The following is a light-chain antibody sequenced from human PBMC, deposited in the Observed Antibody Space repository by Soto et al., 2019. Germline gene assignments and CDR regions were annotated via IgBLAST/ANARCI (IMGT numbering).Light chain of an antibody. J-gene: IGKJ5*01. CDR1: QDIGNY. CDR3: QQYETLPIT. CDR2: DAS. V-gene: IGKV1-33*01. Sequence: DIQMTQSPSSLSASVGDRVSITCHASQDIGNYLNWYQQIPGKAPKLLIFDASNLESGVPSRFSGSGSGTDFTFTISSLQPEDIATYYCQQYETLPITFGQGTRLEIK.